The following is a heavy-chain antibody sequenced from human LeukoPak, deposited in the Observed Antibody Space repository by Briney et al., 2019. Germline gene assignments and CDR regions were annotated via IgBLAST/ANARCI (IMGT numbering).Heavy chain of an antibody. D-gene: IGHD2-15*01. CDR3: ASSTKRYCSGGSCYPDDY. V-gene: IGHV4-59*01. J-gene: IGHJ4*02. CDR1: GGSISSYY. CDR2: IYYSGST. Sequence: KPSETLSLTCTVSGGSISSYYWSWIRQPPGKGLEWIGYIYYSGSTNYNPSLKSRVTISVDTSKNQFSLKLSSVTAADTAVYYCASSTKRYCSGGSCYPDDYWGQGTLVTVSS.